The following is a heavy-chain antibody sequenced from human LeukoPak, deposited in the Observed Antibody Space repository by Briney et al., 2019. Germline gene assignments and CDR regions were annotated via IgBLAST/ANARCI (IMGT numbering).Heavy chain of an antibody. J-gene: IGHJ4*02. Sequence: ASVKVSCKASGYTFTGYYMHWVRQAPGQGLEWMGWINPNSGGTNYAQKFQGRVTMTRDTSISTAYMELSRLRSDDTAVYYCATIGGYSYGPPFDYWGQGTLVTVSS. D-gene: IGHD5-18*01. V-gene: IGHV1-2*02. CDR3: ATIGGYSYGPPFDY. CDR1: GYTFTGYY. CDR2: INPNSGGT.